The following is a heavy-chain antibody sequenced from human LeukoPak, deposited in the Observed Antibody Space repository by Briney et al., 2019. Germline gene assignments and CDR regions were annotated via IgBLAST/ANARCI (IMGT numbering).Heavy chain of an antibody. V-gene: IGHV4-59*01. J-gene: IGHJ5*02. Sequence: SETLSLTCTVSGDSTISYYWSWIRQSPGKGLEWIGYIYHSGITTYNPSLESRVTISVDTSKNQVSLKLSSVAAADTAVYYCARDLRSGRATLYWFDPWGPGTLVTVSS. CDR2: IYHSGIT. CDR1: GDSTISYY. CDR3: ARDLRSGRATLYWFDP. D-gene: IGHD2/OR15-2a*01.